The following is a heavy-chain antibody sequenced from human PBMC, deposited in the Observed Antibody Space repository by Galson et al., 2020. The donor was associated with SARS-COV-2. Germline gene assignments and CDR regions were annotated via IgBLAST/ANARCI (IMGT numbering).Heavy chain of an antibody. V-gene: IGHV3-23*01. Sequence: GESLKISCAASGFPFSSYAMSWVRQAPGKGLEWVSASRGSGGSTYYAHSVKGRFTIYRENSKNTLYLQMNSLGAEDTAVYYCAKDTGVDLWGQGTLVSVSS. CDR1: GFPFSSYA. CDR3: AKDTGVDL. D-gene: IGHD7-27*01. J-gene: IGHJ5*02. CDR2: SRGSGGST.